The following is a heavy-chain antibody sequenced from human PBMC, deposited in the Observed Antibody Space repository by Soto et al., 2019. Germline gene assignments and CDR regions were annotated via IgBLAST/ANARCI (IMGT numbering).Heavy chain of an antibody. D-gene: IGHD3-10*01. V-gene: IGHV1-69*01. Sequence: QAQLVQSGAEVKKPGSSVKVSCKASGGSFSDYTINWVRQAPGQGLEWMGGVIPIFQTPTYAQNFQDRVTITADESTSTAYMELNSLTSGDTAVYYCARVSRGPIDNWGQGTLVTVSS. J-gene: IGHJ4*02. CDR3: ARVSRGPIDN. CDR2: VIPIFQTP. CDR1: GGSFSDYT.